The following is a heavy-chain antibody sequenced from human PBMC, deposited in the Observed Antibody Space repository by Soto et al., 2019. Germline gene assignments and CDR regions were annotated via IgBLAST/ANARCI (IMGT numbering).Heavy chain of an antibody. V-gene: IGHV3-74*01. D-gene: IGHD6-13*01. J-gene: IGHJ4*02. Sequence: PXGALILSCEASGVVLTNFWMHWVRHVPGKGLVWVARIDTSGHSTNYAESVKGRFTISRDNAKNTVSLQMNSLRVEDTGVYYCAKDSWYFDLWSQGSQVTVSS. CDR2: IDTSGHST. CDR1: GVVLTNFW. CDR3: AKDSWYFDL.